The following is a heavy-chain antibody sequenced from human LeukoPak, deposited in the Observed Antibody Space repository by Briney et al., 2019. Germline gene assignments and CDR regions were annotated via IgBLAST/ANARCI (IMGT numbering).Heavy chain of an antibody. Sequence: SETLSLTCTVSGGSISSYYWSWIRQPPGKGLEWIGYIYYSGSTNYNPSLKSRVTISVDTSKNQVSLQLNSVTPEDTAVYFCARGRLSIFDYWGQGTLVTVSS. CDR3: ARGRLSIFDY. D-gene: IGHD2-21*01. J-gene: IGHJ4*02. CDR2: IYYSGST. CDR1: GGSISSYY. V-gene: IGHV4-59*12.